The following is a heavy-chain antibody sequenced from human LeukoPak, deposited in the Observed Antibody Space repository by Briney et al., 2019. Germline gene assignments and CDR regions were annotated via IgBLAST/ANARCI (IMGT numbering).Heavy chain of an antibody. CDR3: GSGGYCSSTSCLPPHYYYMDV. CDR1: GFNFSSYA. V-gene: IGHV3-23*01. Sequence: PGGSLRLSCAASGFNFSSYAMIWVRQAPGKALEWVSAFSGSGGNTYYADSVKGRFTISRDNSKNTLYLQMNSLRAEDTAVYYCGSGGYCSSTSCLPPHYYYMDVWGKGTTVTVSS. J-gene: IGHJ6*03. D-gene: IGHD2-2*01. CDR2: FSGSGGNT.